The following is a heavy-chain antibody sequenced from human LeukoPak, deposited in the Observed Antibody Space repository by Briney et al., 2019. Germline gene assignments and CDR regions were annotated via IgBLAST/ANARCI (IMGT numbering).Heavy chain of an antibody. CDR2: IYYSGST. V-gene: IGHV4-59*01. J-gene: IGHJ4*02. CDR1: GGSISSYY. CDR3: ARFSGYSYGRKSVFDC. D-gene: IGHD5-18*01. Sequence: SETLSLTCTVYGGSISSYYWSWIRQPPGKGLEGIGYIYYSGSTNYNPSLKCRVTISVDTSKNQFSLKLSSVTAADTAVYYCARFSGYSYGRKSVFDCWGQGTLVTVSS.